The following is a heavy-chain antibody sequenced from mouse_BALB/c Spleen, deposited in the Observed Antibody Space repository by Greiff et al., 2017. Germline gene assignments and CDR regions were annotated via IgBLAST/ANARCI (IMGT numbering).Heavy chain of an antibody. D-gene: IGHD2-4*01. V-gene: IGHV1-87*01. CDR1: GYTFTSYW. J-gene: IGHJ1*01. Sequence: VKLMESGAELARPGASVKLSCKASGYTFTSYWMQWVKQRPGQGLEWIGAIYPGDGDTRYTQKFKGKATLTADKSSSTAYMQLSSLASEDSAVYYCARGGLPSWYFDVWGAGTTVTVSS. CDR3: ARGGLPSWYFDV. CDR2: IYPGDGDT.